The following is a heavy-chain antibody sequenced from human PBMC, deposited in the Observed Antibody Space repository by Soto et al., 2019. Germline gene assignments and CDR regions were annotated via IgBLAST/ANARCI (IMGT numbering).Heavy chain of an antibody. V-gene: IGHV4-31*03. Sequence: SETLSLTCTVSGGSISSGGYYWSWIRQHPGKGLEWIGYIYYSGSTYYNPSLKSRVTISVDTSKNQFSLKLSSVTAADTAVYYCARGGNGGSSWFRGAFDIWGQGTMVTVS. CDR3: ARGGNGGSSWFRGAFDI. CDR2: IYYSGST. D-gene: IGHD6-13*01. J-gene: IGHJ3*02. CDR1: GGSISSGGYY.